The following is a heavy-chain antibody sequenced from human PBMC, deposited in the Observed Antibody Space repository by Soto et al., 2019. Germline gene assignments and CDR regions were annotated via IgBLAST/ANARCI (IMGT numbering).Heavy chain of an antibody. CDR2: ISYDGGLQ. D-gene: IGHD5-18*01. CDR3: VSDRGYGHASVPYS. V-gene: IGHV3-30*03. CDR1: GFTFTSYG. J-gene: IGHJ4*02. Sequence: QAHLVESGGGVVQPGRSLRLSCAASGFTFTSYGMHWVRQAPGTRLEWVAVISYDGGLQHYADSVKGRFTISRDNSKNMVLLQMNSLRADHTAVYYCVSDRGYGHASVPYSWGQGTLVSVSS.